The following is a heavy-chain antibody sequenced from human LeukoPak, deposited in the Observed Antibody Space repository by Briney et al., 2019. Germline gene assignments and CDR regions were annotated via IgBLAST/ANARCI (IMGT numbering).Heavy chain of an antibody. CDR1: GGSISSHY. D-gene: IGHD3-10*01. Sequence: PSETLSLTCTVSGGSISSHYWSWIRQPPGKGLEWIGYIYYSGSTNYNPSLKSRVTMSVDTSKNQFSLKLSSVTAADTAVYYCARDHGLRSYYYYGMDVWGQGTTVTVSS. J-gene: IGHJ6*02. CDR2: IYYSGST. V-gene: IGHV4-59*11. CDR3: ARDHGLRSYYYYGMDV.